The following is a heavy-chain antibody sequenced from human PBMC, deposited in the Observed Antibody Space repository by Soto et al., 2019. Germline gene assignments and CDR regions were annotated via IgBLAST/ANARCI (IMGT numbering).Heavy chain of an antibody. D-gene: IGHD3-22*01. Sequence: GGSLRLSCAASGFTFSSYAMSWVRQAPGKGLEWVSAISGSGGSTYYADSVRGRFTISRDNSKNTLYLQMNSLRAEDTAVYYCAKAGLVVVITDFDYWGQGTLVTVSS. V-gene: IGHV3-23*01. CDR2: ISGSGGST. CDR1: GFTFSSYA. J-gene: IGHJ4*02. CDR3: AKAGLVVVITDFDY.